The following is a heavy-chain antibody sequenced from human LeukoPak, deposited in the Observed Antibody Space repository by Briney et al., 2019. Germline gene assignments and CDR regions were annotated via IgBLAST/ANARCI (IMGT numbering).Heavy chain of an antibody. CDR2: VSDSGGST. CDR3: AKSVVVITFRFDD. CDR1: GFTFSTYG. D-gene: IGHD2-15*01. Sequence: GGSLRLSCAASGFTFSTYGMSWVRQAPGKGLEWVSGVSDSGGSTYYADSVKGRFTISRDNSKNMVYLQMNNLRADDTAAYYCAKSVVVITFRFDDWGQGALVTVSS. J-gene: IGHJ4*02. V-gene: IGHV3-23*01.